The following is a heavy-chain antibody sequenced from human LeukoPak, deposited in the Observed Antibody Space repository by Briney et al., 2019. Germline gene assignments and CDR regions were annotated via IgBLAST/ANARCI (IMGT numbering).Heavy chain of an antibody. CDR3: ARRYCSSTSCYLDY. Sequence: GESLKISCKGSGYSFTSYWIGWVRQMPGKGLEWMGIIYPGDSDTRYSPSFQGQVTISADKSISTAYLQWSSLKPSDTAMYSCARRYCSSTSCYLDYWGQGTLVTVSS. J-gene: IGHJ4*02. V-gene: IGHV5-51*01. CDR2: IYPGDSDT. CDR1: GYSFTSYW. D-gene: IGHD2-2*01.